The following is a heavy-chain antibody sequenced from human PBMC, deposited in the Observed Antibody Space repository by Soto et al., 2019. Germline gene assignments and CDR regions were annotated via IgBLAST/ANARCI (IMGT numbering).Heavy chain of an antibody. V-gene: IGHV4-59*08. J-gene: IGHJ5*02. CDR3: ASTQRYCSSTSCAEWFDP. CDR1: GGSISSYY. Sequence: SENLSLTCTVSGGSISSYYWSWIRQPPGKGLEWIGYIYYSGSTNYNPSLKSRVTISVDTSKNQFSLKLSSVTAADTAVYYCASTQRYCSSTSCAEWFDPWGQGTLVTVSS. D-gene: IGHD2-2*01. CDR2: IYYSGST.